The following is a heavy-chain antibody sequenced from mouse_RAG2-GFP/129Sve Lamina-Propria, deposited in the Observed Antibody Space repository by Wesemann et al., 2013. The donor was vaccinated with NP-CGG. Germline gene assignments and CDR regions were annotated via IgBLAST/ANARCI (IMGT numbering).Heavy chain of an antibody. D-gene: IGHD1-1*01. CDR2: IDPSDSYT. Sequence: QVQLQQPGAELVKPGASVKLSCKASGYTFTSYWMHWVKQRPGQGLEWIGEIDPSDSYTNYNQKFKGKATLTVDTSSSTAYMQLSSLTSEDSAVYYCARPAYYYGSSYPRYFDVWGTGTTVTVSS. CDR1: GYTFTSYW. V-gene: IGHV1-50*01. CDR3: ARPAYYYGSSYPRYFDV. J-gene: IGHJ1*03.